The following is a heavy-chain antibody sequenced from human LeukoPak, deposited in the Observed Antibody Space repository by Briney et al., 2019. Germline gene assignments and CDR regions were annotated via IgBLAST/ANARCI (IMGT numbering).Heavy chain of an antibody. CDR2: INAGNGNT. Sequence: GASVKVSCKASGYTFTSFAIHWVRQAPGQRLEWMGWINAGNGNTKYSQKFQGRVTISRDTSASTAYMELSSLRSEDTAVYFCARTAYDILTGEIHNWFDPWGQGTLVTVPS. V-gene: IGHV1-3*01. J-gene: IGHJ5*02. D-gene: IGHD3-9*01. CDR3: ARTAYDILTGEIHNWFDP. CDR1: GYTFTSFA.